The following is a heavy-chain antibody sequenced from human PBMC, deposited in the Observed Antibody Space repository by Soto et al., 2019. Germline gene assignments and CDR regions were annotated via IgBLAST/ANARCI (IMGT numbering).Heavy chain of an antibody. Sequence: QVQLVQSGAEVKKPGASVKVSCKASGYTLTTHYMHWVRQAPGQGLEWMGISNPGDGSTRYAQKFQGRITMTSDTSTSTVYLEVSSLRSEDTSVCYCARSYVQGLPNDYWGQGTLVTASS. D-gene: IGHD3-10*02. CDR2: SNPGDGST. J-gene: IGHJ4*02. CDR1: GYTLTTHY. CDR3: ARSYVQGLPNDY. V-gene: IGHV1-46*01.